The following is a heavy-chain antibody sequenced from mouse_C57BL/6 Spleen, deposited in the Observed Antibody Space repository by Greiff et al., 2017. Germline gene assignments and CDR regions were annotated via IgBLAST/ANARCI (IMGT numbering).Heavy chain of an antibody. Sequence: EVKLMESGGGLVKPGGSLKLSCAASGFTFSDYGMHWVRQAPEKGLEWVAYISSGSSTIYYADTVKGRFTISRDNAKNTLFLQMSSLRSEDTAMYYCARPLYYGSSYTFAYWGQGTLVTVSA. CDR2: ISSGSSTI. D-gene: IGHD1-1*01. J-gene: IGHJ3*01. V-gene: IGHV5-17*01. CDR1: GFTFSDYG. CDR3: ARPLYYGSSYTFAY.